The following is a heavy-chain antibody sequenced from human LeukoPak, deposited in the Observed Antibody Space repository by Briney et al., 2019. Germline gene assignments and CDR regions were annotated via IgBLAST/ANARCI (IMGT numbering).Heavy chain of an antibody. V-gene: IGHV3-7*04. CDR3: ASDRGYYYGSGSFDY. Sequence: PGGSLRLSCAASGFTFSSYWMCWVRQAPGKGLEWVANIKQDGSEKYYVDSVKGRFTISRDNAKNSLYLQMNSLRAEDTAVYYCASDRGYYYGSGSFDYWGQGTLVTVSS. CDR2: IKQDGSEK. J-gene: IGHJ4*02. D-gene: IGHD3-10*01. CDR1: GFTFSSYW.